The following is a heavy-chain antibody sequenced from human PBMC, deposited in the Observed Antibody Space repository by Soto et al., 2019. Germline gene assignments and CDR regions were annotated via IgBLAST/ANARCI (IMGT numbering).Heavy chain of an antibody. CDR3: AKDLLGPGREYGMDV. Sequence: QVQLVESGGGVVQPGRSLRLSCAASGFTFSSYGMHWVRQAPGKGLEWVAVISYDGSNKYYADSVKGRFTISRDNSKNTLYLQMNSLRAEDTAVYYCAKDLLGPGREYGMDVWGQRTTVTVSS. D-gene: IGHD7-27*01. CDR1: GFTFSSYG. V-gene: IGHV3-30*18. J-gene: IGHJ6*02. CDR2: ISYDGSNK.